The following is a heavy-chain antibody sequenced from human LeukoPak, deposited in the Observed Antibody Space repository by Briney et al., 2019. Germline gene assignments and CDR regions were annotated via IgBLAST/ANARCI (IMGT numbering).Heavy chain of an antibody. J-gene: IGHJ6*03. CDR1: GVTFATYG. CDR2: VRYDGIDK. V-gene: IGHV3-30*02. CDR3: AKVLPLTFYYMDV. Sequence: GSLRLSCAASGVTFATYGMHWVRQAPGKGLEWVAFVRYDGIDKYCGDSVKGRFTISRDNSKNTLYLQMNSLRVEDTAVYFCAKVLPLTFYYMDVWGQGTTVTVS.